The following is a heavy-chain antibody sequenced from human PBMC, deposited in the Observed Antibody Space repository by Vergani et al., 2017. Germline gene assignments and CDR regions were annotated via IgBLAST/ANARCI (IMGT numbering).Heavy chain of an antibody. J-gene: IGHJ4*02. CDR2: IKSKTDGGTT. CDR3: TTGVVVPAAITKPALDY. D-gene: IGHD2-2*01. CDR1: GLTFSNAW. Sequence: EVQMVESGGGLVKPGGSLRLSCAASGLTFSNAWMSWVRQAPGKGLEWVGRIKSKTDGGTTDYAAPVKGRFTISRDDSKNTLYLQMNSLKNEDTAVYYCTTGVVVPAAITKPALDYWRQGTLVTVSS. V-gene: IGHV3-15*01.